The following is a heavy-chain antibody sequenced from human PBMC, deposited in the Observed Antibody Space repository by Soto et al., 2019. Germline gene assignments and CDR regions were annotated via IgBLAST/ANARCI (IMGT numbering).Heavy chain of an antibody. V-gene: IGHV4-30-2*01. D-gene: IGHD3-22*01. CDR1: GVPIRSGRSS. J-gene: IGHJ3*02. CDR3: ARGGYYDSPGAFDI. CDR2: IYHSGST. Sequence: PSETLSLTCAISGVPIRSGRSSWSWFRHPPGKGLEWIWYIYHSGSTYYNPSLKSRGTISVDRSKNQFSLKLSSVTAADTAVYYCARGGYYDSPGAFDIWGQGTMVT.